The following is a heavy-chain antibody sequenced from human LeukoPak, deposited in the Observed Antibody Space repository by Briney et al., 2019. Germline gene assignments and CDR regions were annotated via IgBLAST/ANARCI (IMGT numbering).Heavy chain of an antibody. Sequence: GGSLRLSCAASGFTFSSYDMHWVRQGPGKGLEWVSSIDTVGDTYYPGSVKGRFTISRENATNSLHLQMNSLRAGDTAVYYCARVSPDYGGYFDYWGQGTLVTVSS. V-gene: IGHV3-13*01. J-gene: IGHJ4*02. D-gene: IGHD4-23*01. CDR3: ARVSPDYGGYFDY. CDR1: GFTFSSYD. CDR2: IDTVGDT.